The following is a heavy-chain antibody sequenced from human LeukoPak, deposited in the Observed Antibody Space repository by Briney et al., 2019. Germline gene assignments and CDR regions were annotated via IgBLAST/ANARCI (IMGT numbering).Heavy chain of an antibody. CDR3: ARENSGYDLDDSY. V-gene: IGHV1-69*04. Sequence: GASVKVSCKASGGTFSSYAISWVRQAPGQGLEWMGRIIPILGIANYAQKFQGRVTITADKSTSTAYMELSSLRSEDTAVYYCARENSGYDLDDSYWGQGTLVTVSS. D-gene: IGHD5-12*01. CDR1: GGTFSSYA. CDR2: IIPILGIA. J-gene: IGHJ4*02.